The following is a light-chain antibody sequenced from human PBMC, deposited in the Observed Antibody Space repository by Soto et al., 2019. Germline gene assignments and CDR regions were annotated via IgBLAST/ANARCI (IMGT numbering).Light chain of an antibody. Sequence: QSVLTQPASVSGSPGQSITISCTGTSSDVGSYNLVSWYQHHPGKAPKLMIYEDSKRPSGVSNRFSGSRSGNTASLTIYGLQAEDEADYYCCSYAGSSTWVFGGGTKVTVL. CDR3: CSYAGSSTWV. J-gene: IGLJ3*02. V-gene: IGLV2-23*01. CDR2: EDS. CDR1: SSDVGSYNL.